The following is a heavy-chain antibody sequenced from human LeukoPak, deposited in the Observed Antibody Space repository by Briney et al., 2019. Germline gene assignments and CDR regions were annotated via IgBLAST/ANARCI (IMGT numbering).Heavy chain of an antibody. J-gene: IGHJ4*02. CDR2: IYSGGST. CDR1: GFTVSSNY. D-gene: IGHD3-10*01. V-gene: IGHV3-66*01. CDR3: ARDVWFGELPY. Sequence: GGPLRLSCAASGFTVSSNYMSWVRQAPGKGLEWVSVIYSGGSTYYADSVKGRFTISRDNSKNTLYLQMNSLRAEDTAVYYCARDVWFGELPYWGQGTLVTVSS.